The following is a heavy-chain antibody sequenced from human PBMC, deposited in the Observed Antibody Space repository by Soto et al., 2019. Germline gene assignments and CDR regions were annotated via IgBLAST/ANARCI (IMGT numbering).Heavy chain of an antibody. D-gene: IGHD5-12*01. J-gene: IGHJ4*02. V-gene: IGHV4-34*01. CDR2: INHSGST. CDR1: GGSFSGYY. CDR3: ARGGGEDIVATTRPQYYFDY. Sequence: SETLSLTCAVYGGSFSGYYWSWIRQPPGKGLEWIGGINHSGSTNYNPSLKGRVTISVDTSKNQFSLKLSSVTAADTAVYYCARGGGEDIVATTRPQYYFDYWGQGTLVTVSS.